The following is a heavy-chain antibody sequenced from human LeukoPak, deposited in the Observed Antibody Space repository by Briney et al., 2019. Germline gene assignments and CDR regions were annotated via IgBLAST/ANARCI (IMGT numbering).Heavy chain of an antibody. CDR3: AKDLDYYDSSGYPMGGYFDY. CDR1: GFTFRSYS. V-gene: IGHV3-23*01. Sequence: GGSLRLSCAASGFTFRSYSMNWVRQAPGKGLEWVSAISGSGGSTYYADSVKGRFTISRDNSKNTLYLQMNSLRAEDTAVYYCAKDLDYYDSSGYPMGGYFDYWGQGTLVTVSS. CDR2: ISGSGGST. J-gene: IGHJ4*02. D-gene: IGHD3-22*01.